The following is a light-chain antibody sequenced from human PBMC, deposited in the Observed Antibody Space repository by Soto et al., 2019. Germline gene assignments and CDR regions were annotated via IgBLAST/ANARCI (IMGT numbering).Light chain of an antibody. Sequence: EIVMTQSPATLSVSPGERVTFSCRASQTISNKLAWYQHKPGQAPRLLISGASTGATGIPARFSGSWSGTEFTLTINSLQSEDFSVYYCQQYYRWPVTFGGGTKLEIK. CDR2: GAS. V-gene: IGKV3-15*01. J-gene: IGKJ4*01. CDR1: QTISNK. CDR3: QQYYRWPVT.